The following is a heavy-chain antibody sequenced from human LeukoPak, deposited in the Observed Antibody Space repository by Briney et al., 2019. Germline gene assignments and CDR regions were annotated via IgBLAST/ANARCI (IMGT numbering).Heavy chain of an antibody. CDR2: IYYSWDT. CDR1: GGSISSYY. J-gene: IGHJ4*02. Sequence: SETLSLTCTVSGGSISSYYWGWIRQPPGKGLEWIGSIYYSWDTYYNPSLKSRVTISVDTSKNQFSLKLSSVTAADTAVYYCATTSYYYDSPDYWGQGTLVTVSS. CDR3: ATTSYYYDSPDY. D-gene: IGHD3-22*01. V-gene: IGHV4-39*01.